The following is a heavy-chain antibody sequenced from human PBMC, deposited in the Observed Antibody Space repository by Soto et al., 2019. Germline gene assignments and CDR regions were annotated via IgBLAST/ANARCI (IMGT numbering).Heavy chain of an antibody. J-gene: IGHJ6*02. Sequence: GASVKVSCKASGYTFTSYAMHWVRQAPGQRLEWMGWINAGNGNTKYSQKFQGRVTITRDTSASTAYMELSSLRSEDTAVYYCARDRLRTIFGVVNDGMDVWGQGXTVTVYS. CDR1: GYTFTSYA. CDR2: INAGNGNT. V-gene: IGHV1-3*01. CDR3: ARDRLRTIFGVVNDGMDV. D-gene: IGHD3-3*01.